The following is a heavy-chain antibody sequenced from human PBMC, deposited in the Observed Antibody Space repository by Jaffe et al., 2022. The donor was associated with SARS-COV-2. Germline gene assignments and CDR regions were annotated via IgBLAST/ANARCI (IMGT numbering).Heavy chain of an antibody. J-gene: IGHJ4*02. CDR3: ARAKWFGEAYSDY. Sequence: EVQLVESGGGLIQPGGSLRLSCAASGFSVSSNYMNWVRQAPGKGLEWVSIIYSAGSTYYADSVRGRFTISRDNSKNTLFLQMNSLRAEDTAVYYCARAKWFGEAYSDYWGQGTLVTVSS. CDR1: GFSVSSNY. V-gene: IGHV3-53*01. CDR2: IYSAGST. D-gene: IGHD3-10*01.